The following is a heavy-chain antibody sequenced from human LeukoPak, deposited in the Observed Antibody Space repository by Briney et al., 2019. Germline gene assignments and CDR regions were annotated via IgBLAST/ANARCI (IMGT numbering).Heavy chain of an antibody. CDR1: GGSISSYY. J-gene: IGHJ4*02. CDR2: IYYSGST. CDR3: ARQTSTVYDFWSGYYDPLYYFDY. D-gene: IGHD3-3*01. V-gene: IGHV4-59*08. Sequence: SETLSLTCTVSGGSISSYYWSWIRQPPGKGLEWIGYIYYSGSTNYNPSLKSRVTISVDTSKNQFSLKLSSVTAADTAVYYCARQTSTVYDFWSGYYDPLYYFDYWGQGTLVTVSS.